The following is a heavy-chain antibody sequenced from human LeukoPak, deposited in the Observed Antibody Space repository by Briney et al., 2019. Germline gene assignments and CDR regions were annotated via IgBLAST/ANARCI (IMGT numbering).Heavy chain of an antibody. CDR2: ISTGSSYI. J-gene: IGHJ4*02. Sequence: PGGSLRLSCAASGFTFSTYTMNWVRQAPGKGLEWVSSISTGSSYIYYADSVRGRFTISRDNAKNSLYLQMNSLRAEDAAVYYCARDLIPGHYFDSWGQGALVTVSS. CDR1: GFTFSTYT. CDR3: ARDLIPGHYFDS. V-gene: IGHV3-21*01.